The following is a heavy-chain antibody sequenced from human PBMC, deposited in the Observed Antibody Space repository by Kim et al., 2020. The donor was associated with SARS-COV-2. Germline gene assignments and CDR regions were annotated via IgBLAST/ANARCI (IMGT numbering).Heavy chain of an antibody. CDR3: SKGLEAHADWDDFDY. CDR1: GFDFDSFA. Sequence: GGSLRLSCEGSGFDFDSFAITWVRQAPGKGLEWVSRITARAIDKYYADSIRGRFTTTRDNSKASLHMRGQRGDDKATYYCSKGLEAHADWDDFDYWGQ. CDR2: ITARAIDK. D-gene: IGHD2-21*01. V-gene: IGHV3-23*01. J-gene: IGHJ5*01.